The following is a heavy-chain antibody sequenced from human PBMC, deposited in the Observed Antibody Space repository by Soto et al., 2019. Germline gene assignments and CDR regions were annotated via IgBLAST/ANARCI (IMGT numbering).Heavy chain of an antibody. CDR1: GYTFTSYD. V-gene: IGHV1-8*02. CDR2: MNPNSGNT. D-gene: IGHD3-22*01. CDR3: ARVSGPLPYYYDSSGPRGWFDP. J-gene: IGHJ5*02. Sequence: ASVKVSCKASGYTFTSYDINWVRQATGQGLEWMGWMNPNSGNTGYAQKFQGRVTMTRNTSISTAYMELSSLRSEDTAVYYCARVSGPLPYYYDSSGPRGWFDPWGQGTLVT.